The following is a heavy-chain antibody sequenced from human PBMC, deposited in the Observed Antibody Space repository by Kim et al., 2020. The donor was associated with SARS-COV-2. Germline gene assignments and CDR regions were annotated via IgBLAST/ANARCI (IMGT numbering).Heavy chain of an antibody. CDR3: TTGGEGGVLDN. D-gene: IGHD3-16*01. V-gene: IGHV3-15*01. J-gene: IGHJ4*02. CDR1: GFIFTNAW. CDR2: IKSKGEYGTI. Sequence: GGSLRLSCAASGFIFTNAWMSWVRQAPGKGLEWVGRIKSKGEYGTIDYAAPVGGRFTISRDDSKNILWLQMSSLKSEDAAVYYCTTGGEGGVLDNWGQGTLVTVSS.